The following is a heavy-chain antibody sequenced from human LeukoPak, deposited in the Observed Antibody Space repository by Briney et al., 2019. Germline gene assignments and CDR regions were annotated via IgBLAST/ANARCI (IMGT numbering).Heavy chain of an antibody. CDR3: ERVRRRKQWESYDY. CDR1: GYTFSSYA. CDR2: ITSDGGNT. V-gene: IGHV3-30*01. Sequence: PGASVKLSCAASGYTFSSYAMNWVRQAPGQGLEWVACITSDGGNTNYAESVTGRFTISRDTSESTAYLQMNSLRAEDTAVYYCERVRRRKQWESYDYWGQGTLVTVSS. J-gene: IGHJ4*02. D-gene: IGHD1-26*01.